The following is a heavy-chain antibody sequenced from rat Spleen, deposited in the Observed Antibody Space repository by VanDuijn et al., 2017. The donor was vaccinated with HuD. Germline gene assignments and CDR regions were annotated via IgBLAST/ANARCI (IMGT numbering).Heavy chain of an antibody. Sequence: EVQLVESGGGLVQPGRSLKLSCAASGFTFSNFGIHWIRQAPAKGLEWVASISPGGGTTYYRDSVKGRFIISRDNAKRTLYLQMNSLRSEDTATYYCAREGYYSSYGVMDAWGQGASVTVSS. J-gene: IGHJ4*01. CDR2: ISPGGGTT. V-gene: IGHV5-19*01. CDR3: AREGYYSSYGVMDA. CDR1: GFTFSNFG. D-gene: IGHD1-2*01.